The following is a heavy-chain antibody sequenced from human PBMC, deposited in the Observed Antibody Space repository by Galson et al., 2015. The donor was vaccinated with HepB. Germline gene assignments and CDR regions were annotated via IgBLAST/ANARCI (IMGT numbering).Heavy chain of an antibody. Sequence: SLRLSCATSGFTFSGYWMSWVRQAPGKGLEWVANIKTDGSVENYVDSVKGRFTISRDNTKNSLYLQMNSLRAEDTAVYYCAREGSLSYRGQGTLVTVSS. D-gene: IGHD3-16*01. CDR3: AREGSLSY. CDR2: IKTDGSVE. J-gene: IGHJ4*02. V-gene: IGHV3-7*01. CDR1: GFTFSGYW.